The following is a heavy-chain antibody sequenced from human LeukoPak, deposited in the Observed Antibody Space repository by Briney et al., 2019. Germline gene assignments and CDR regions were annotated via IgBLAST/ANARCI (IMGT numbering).Heavy chain of an antibody. CDR2: ISGSGGST. V-gene: IGHV3-23*01. CDR3: AKVPYSDFWSGYSYYFDY. D-gene: IGHD3-3*01. CDR1: GFTFRSYA. Sequence: GGALRLSCAASGFTFRSYAMTWVRQAPGKGLECVSGISGSGGSTHYGDSVKGRFTISRDNSKSTLYLQMNSLRAEDTAVYYCAKVPYSDFWSGYSYYFDYWGQGTLVTVSS. J-gene: IGHJ4*02.